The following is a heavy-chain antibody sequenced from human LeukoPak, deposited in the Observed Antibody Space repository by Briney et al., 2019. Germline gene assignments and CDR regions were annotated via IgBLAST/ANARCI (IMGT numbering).Heavy chain of an antibody. CDR3: ASVSYGMDV. CDR2: MNHSGST. CDR1: GGSFSGYY. J-gene: IGHJ6*02. Sequence: SETLSLTCAVYGGSFSGYYWSWVRQPPGKGLEGRGEMNHSGSTNYNPSLTSRGTISVDTSNNQFSLQLSSVTAADTAVYYCASVSYGMDVWGQGTTVTVSS. V-gene: IGHV4-34*01.